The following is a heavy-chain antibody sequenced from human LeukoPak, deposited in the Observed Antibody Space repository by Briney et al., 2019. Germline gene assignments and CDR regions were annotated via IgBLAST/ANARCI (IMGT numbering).Heavy chain of an antibody. V-gene: IGHV3-43D*03. CDR2: ISWDGGTT. CDR3: AKDISPRDGTYITA. Sequence: GGSLRLSCAASGFTFSSYEMNWVRQVPGKGLEWVSLISWDGGTTYYADSLKGRFTISRHNSKNSLYLQMNSLRPEDTALYFCAKDISPRDGTYITAWGQGTLVTVSS. J-gene: IGHJ5*02. CDR1: GFTFSSYE. D-gene: IGHD1-26*01.